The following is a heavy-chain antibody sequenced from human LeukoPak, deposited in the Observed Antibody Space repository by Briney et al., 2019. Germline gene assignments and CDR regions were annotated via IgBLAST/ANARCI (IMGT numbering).Heavy chain of an antibody. J-gene: IGHJ6*02. D-gene: IGHD4-17*01. V-gene: IGHV1-8*01. CDR2: MNPNSGNT. CDR1: GYTFTSYD. Sequence: WASVKVSCKASGYTFTSYDINWVRQATGQGLEWMGWMNPNSGNTGYAQKFQGRVTMTRNTSISTAYMELSSLRSEDTAVYYCARVDPYGDPLYYYYYYGMDVWGQGTTVTVSS. CDR3: ARVDPYGDPLYYYYYYGMDV.